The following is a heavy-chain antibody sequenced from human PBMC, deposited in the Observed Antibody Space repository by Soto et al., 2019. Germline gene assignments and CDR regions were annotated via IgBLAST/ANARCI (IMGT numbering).Heavy chain of an antibody. CDR1: GGTFSSYA. D-gene: IGHD3-10*02. CDR3: ATFVRGVITLFDY. Sequence: ASVKVSCKASGGTFSSYAISWVRQAPGQGLEWMGGIIPIFGTANYAQKFQGRVTITADESTSTAYMELSSLRSEDTAVYYCATFVRGVITLFDYWGQGTLVTVSS. CDR2: IIPIFGTA. V-gene: IGHV1-69*13. J-gene: IGHJ4*02.